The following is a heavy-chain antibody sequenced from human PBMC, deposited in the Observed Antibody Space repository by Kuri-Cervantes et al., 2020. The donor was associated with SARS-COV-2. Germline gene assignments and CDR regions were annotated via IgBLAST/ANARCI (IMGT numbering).Heavy chain of an antibody. CDR1: GFTLSGYG. V-gene: IGHV3-33*05. CDR3: ARDSDTTGYYWYSDL. D-gene: IGHD3-22*01. Sequence: GESLKISCAASGFTLSGYGIHWVRQAPGKGLEWVAATSADRTKEYYLDSVKGRFAISRDNSKNTVYLQINSLRAEDTAVYYCARDSDTTGYYWYSDLWGRGTLVTVSS. J-gene: IGHJ2*01. CDR2: TSADRTKE.